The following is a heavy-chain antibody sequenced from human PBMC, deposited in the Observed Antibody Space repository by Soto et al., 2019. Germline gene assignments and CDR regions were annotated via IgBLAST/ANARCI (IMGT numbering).Heavy chain of an antibody. CDR1: GFTFSNAW. D-gene: IGHD4-17*01. Sequence: GGSRRLSCAASGFTFSNAWMSWVRQAPGKGLEWVGRIKIKTDVGTTDYAAPVKGRFTISRDDSKNTLYLQMNSLKTEDTAVYYCTTVSTVTTTYYYYGREVWGHGKTVSVS. CDR3: TTVSTVTTTYYYYGREV. J-gene: IGHJ6*02. V-gene: IGHV3-15*01. CDR2: IKIKTDVGTT.